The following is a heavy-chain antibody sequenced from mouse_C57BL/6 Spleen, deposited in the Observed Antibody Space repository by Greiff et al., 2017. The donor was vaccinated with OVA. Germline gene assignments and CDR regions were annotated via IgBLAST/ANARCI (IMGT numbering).Heavy chain of an antibody. Sequence: EVQLQESGGGLVQPGGSLKLSCAASGFTFSDYGMAWVRQAPRKGPEWVAFISNLAYSIYYADTVTGRFTISRENAKNTLYLEMSSLRSEDTAMYYCARSYYEGAMDDWGKGTSVTVSS. J-gene: IGHJ4*01. D-gene: IGHD2-10*01. V-gene: IGHV5-15*01. CDR1: GFTFSDYG. CDR2: ISNLAYSI. CDR3: ARSYYEGAMDD.